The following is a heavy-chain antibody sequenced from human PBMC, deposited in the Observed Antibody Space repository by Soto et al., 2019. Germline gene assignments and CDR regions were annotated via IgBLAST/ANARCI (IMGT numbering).Heavy chain of an antibody. CDR1: GFTFSSYS. V-gene: IGHV3-21*01. D-gene: IGHD6-6*01. Sequence: GGSLRLSCAASGFTFSSYSMNWVRQAPGKGLEWVSSISSSSSYIYYADSVKGRFTISRDDAKNSLYLQMNSLRAEDTAVYYCAKGIAAQVVPPTDYWGQGTLVTVSS. CDR2: ISSSSSYI. J-gene: IGHJ4*02. CDR3: AKGIAAQVVPPTDY.